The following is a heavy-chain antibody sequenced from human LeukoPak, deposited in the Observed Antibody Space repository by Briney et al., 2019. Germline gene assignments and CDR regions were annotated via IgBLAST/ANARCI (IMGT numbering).Heavy chain of an antibody. Sequence: PGGSLRLSCAASRFTFSAYYMDWVRQAPGKGLEWVGLSRAKGDSYSTEYAASVEGRFSISRDESKNSMYLQMNSLKTEDTAVYFCAREYFYGMDVWGQGTTVTVSS. CDR2: SRAKGDSYST. J-gene: IGHJ6*02. CDR1: RFTFSAYY. CDR3: AREYFYGMDV. V-gene: IGHV3-72*01.